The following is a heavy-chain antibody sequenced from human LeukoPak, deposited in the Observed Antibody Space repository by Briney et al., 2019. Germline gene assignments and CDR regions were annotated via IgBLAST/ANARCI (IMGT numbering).Heavy chain of an antibody. J-gene: IGHJ4*02. CDR1: GGSISSGGYY. CDR3: ARASWVGATNY. CDR2: IYHSGST. D-gene: IGHD1-26*01. V-gene: IGHV4-30-2*01. Sequence: PSETLSLTCTVSGGSISSGGYYWSWIRQPPGKGLEWIGYIYHSGSTYYNPSLKSRVTISVDRSKNQFSLKLSSVTAADTAVYYCARASWVGATNYWGQGTLVTVSS.